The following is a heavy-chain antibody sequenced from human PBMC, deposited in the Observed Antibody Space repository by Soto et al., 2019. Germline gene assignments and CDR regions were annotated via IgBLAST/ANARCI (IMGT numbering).Heavy chain of an antibody. CDR3: AVRVGAQLYYYYYMDV. D-gene: IGHD2-21*01. Sequence: PSETLSLTCTVSGGSISSSSYYWGWIRQPPGKGLEWIGSIYYSGSTYYNPSLKSRVTISVDTSKNQFSLKLSSVTAADTAVYYCAVRVGAQLYYYYYMDVWGKGTTVTGAS. CDR2: IYYSGST. CDR1: GGSISSSSYY. V-gene: IGHV4-39*01. J-gene: IGHJ6*03.